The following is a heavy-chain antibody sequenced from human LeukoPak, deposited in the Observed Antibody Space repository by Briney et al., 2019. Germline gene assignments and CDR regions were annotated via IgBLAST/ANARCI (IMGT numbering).Heavy chain of an antibody. CDR1: GFTFSSSA. D-gene: IGHD2-15*01. J-gene: IGHJ4*02. Sequence: GGSLRLSCAASGFTFSSSAMSWVRQAPGKGLEWVSTISGSGDRTYYADSVKGRFTISRDNSKNTLYLQMNSLRAEDTAVYYCAKASRVYCSGGSCYSDYWGQGTLVTVSS. V-gene: IGHV3-23*01. CDR3: AKASRVYCSGGSCYSDY. CDR2: ISGSGDRT.